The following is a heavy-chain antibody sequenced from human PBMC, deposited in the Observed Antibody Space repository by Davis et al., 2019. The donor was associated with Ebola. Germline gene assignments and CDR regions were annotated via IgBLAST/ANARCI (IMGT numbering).Heavy chain of an antibody. D-gene: IGHD3-3*01. CDR1: GFTFSDYY. Sequence: SLKISCAASGFTFSDYYMSWIRQAPGKGLEWVSYISSSGSTIYYADSVKGRFTISRDNAKNSLYLQMNSLRAEDTAVYYCARDVPVFGVVIIPQYGMDVWGKGTTVTVSS. CDR3: ARDVPVFGVVIIPQYGMDV. J-gene: IGHJ6*04. CDR2: ISSSGSTI. V-gene: IGHV3-11*01.